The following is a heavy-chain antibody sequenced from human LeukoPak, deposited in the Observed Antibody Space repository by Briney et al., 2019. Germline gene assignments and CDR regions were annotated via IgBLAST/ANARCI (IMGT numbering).Heavy chain of an antibody. CDR2: ISSSGSTI. V-gene: IGHV3-11*01. Sequence: GGSLRLSCAASGFTFSIYWMSWIRQAPGKGLEWVSYISSSGSTIYYADSVKGRFTISRDNAKNSLYLQMNSLRAEDTAVYYCASAWGIAAAGGDYFFDYWGQGTLVTVSP. D-gene: IGHD6-13*01. CDR1: GFTFSIYW. CDR3: ASAWGIAAAGGDYFFDY. J-gene: IGHJ4*02.